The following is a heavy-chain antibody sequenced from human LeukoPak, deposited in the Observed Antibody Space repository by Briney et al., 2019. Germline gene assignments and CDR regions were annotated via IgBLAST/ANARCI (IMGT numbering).Heavy chain of an antibody. D-gene: IGHD1-1*01. Sequence: ASVTVSFKASGYTFTSYGISWVRQAPGQGLEWMGWISANNGNTNYAQKLQGRVTVTTDTSTSTAYMEMRSLRSDDTAVYYCARGGNWNYAMDVWGQGTTVTVSS. V-gene: IGHV1-18*01. CDR2: ISANNGNT. J-gene: IGHJ6*02. CDR1: GYTFTSYG. CDR3: ARGGNWNYAMDV.